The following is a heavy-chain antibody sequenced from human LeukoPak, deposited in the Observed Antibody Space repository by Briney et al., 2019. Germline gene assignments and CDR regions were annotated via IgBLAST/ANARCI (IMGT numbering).Heavy chain of an antibody. Sequence: SETLSLTCAVYGGSLSGYYWSWIRQPPGKGLEWIGEINHSGSTNYNPSLKSRVTISVDTSKNQFSLKLSSVTAADTAVYYCARRTMVRGVTDYWGQGTLVTVSS. D-gene: IGHD3-10*01. CDR3: ARRTMVRGVTDY. J-gene: IGHJ4*02. V-gene: IGHV4-34*01. CDR1: GGSLSGYY. CDR2: INHSGST.